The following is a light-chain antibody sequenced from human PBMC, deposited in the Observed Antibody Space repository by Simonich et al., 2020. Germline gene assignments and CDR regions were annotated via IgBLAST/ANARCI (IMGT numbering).Light chain of an antibody. V-gene: IGLV1-51*01. J-gene: IGLJ2*01. CDR1: SSNIGNNY. CDR3: GTWDSSLSAVV. Sequence: QSVLTQPPSVSAAPGQKVTISCSGSSSNIGNNYVSWYQQLPGQAPKLLIYDKYKRPTGIPGRVSGSKSGTSATLGITGLQTGDEADYYCGTWDSSLSAVVFGGGTKLTVL. CDR2: DKY.